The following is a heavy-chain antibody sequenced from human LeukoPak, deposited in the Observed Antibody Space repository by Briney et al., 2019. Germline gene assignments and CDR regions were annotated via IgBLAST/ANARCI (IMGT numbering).Heavy chain of an antibody. V-gene: IGHV3-21*06. CDR3: ATETNGRHYDY. Sequence: GGSLRLSCTASGLTFSTSGFNWVRQAPGNGLEWVASIGPTGSDRYHADSIKGRFTISRDNANNFLYLQMNSLRAEDTAVYYCATETNGRHYDYWGQGTLLTVSS. J-gene: IGHJ4*02. CDR1: GLTFSTSG. CDR2: IGPTGSDR. D-gene: IGHD1-14*01.